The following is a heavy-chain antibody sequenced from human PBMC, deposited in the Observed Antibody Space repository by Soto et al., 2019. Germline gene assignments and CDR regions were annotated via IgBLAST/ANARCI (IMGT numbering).Heavy chain of an antibody. J-gene: IGHJ5*02. CDR3: ERPKGINRWCDP. Sequence: SETLSLTCAVYGGSFSGYYWSWIRQPPGKGLEWIGEINPSGSSNYNPSLKSRVTISVDTSKKQFSLKLSSVTAADTAVYYCERPKGINRWCDPWGQGTLVTVSS. V-gene: IGHV4-34*01. CDR2: INPSGSS. CDR1: GGSFSGYY. D-gene: IGHD1-20*01.